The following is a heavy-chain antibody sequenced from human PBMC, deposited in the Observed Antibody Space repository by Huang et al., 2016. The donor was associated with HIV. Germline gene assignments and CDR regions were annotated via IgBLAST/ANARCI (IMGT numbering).Heavy chain of an antibody. D-gene: IGHD6-19*01. Sequence: QVQLVQSGAEVEKPGASVNLSCQASGFNFLTYALHWVRQAPGQRLEWMGWINGDGLTKYSQKFQVRVTITRDRSASTVYVDFKSLTYEDTAVYYCARDKEAGTPFFDPWGQGTLVTVSS. CDR3: ARDKEAGTPFFDP. V-gene: IGHV1-3*01. CDR2: INGDGLT. CDR1: GFNFLTYA. J-gene: IGHJ5*02.